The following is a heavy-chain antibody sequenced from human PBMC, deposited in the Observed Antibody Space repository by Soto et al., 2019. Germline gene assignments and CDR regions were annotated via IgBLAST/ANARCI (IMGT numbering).Heavy chain of an antibody. CDR3: AKDGRGGNADASYSGLDV. Sequence: EVQLVESGGGLVQPGRCLRLSCATSGFTFDDYAMHWVRQLPGKGLEWVSGISWDSGSKGYVHSVKGRITISRDNARNSLYLQMNSLRPDDTAFYFRAKDGRGGNADASYSGLDVWGHGTTVTVSS. D-gene: IGHD2-15*01. J-gene: IGHJ6*02. CDR1: GFTFDDYA. V-gene: IGHV3-9*01. CDR2: ISWDSGSK.